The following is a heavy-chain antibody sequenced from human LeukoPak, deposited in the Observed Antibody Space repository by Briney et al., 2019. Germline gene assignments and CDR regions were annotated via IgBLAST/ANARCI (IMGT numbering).Heavy chain of an antibody. CDR1: GGSISSSNW. V-gene: IGHV4-4*02. CDR3: ARVDSSGWYQNYYYYYGMDV. J-gene: IGHJ6*04. Sequence: SENLSLTCAVSGGSISSSNWWSWVRQPPGKGLEWIGEIYHSGSTNYNPSLKSRVTISVDKSKNQFSLKLSSVTAADTAVYYCARVDSSGWYQNYYYYYGMDVWGKGTTVTVSS. D-gene: IGHD6-19*01. CDR2: IYHSGST.